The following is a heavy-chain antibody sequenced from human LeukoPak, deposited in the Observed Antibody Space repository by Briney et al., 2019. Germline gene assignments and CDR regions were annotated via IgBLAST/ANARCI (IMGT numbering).Heavy chain of an antibody. CDR2: IYYSGST. J-gene: IGHJ5*02. Sequence: PSETLSLTSTVSGGSISSGGYYWSWIRQHPGKGLEWIGYIYYSGSTYYNPSLKSRVTISVDTSKNQFSLKLSSVTAADTAVYYCAATVTGWFDPWGQGTLVTVSS. CDR1: GGSISSGGYY. V-gene: IGHV4-31*03. CDR3: AATVTGWFDP. D-gene: IGHD4-17*01.